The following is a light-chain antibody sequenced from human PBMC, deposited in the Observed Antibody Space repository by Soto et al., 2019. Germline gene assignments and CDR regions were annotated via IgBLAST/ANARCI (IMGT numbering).Light chain of an antibody. CDR2: EVS. Sequence: QSVLTQPASVSGSPGQSIAISCTETSSDVGAYDFVSWYQQDPDKAPKLLIYEVSNRPSGVSDRFSGSKSVNTATLTISGLQAEDESDYYGRSHTHSNTRVVGTGTKVTV. CDR3: RSHTHSNTRV. J-gene: IGLJ1*01. V-gene: IGLV2-14*03. CDR1: SSDVGAYDF.